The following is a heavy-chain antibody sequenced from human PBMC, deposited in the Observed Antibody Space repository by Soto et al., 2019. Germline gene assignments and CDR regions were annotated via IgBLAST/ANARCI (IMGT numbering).Heavy chain of an antibody. D-gene: IGHD3-16*01. CDR3: ARGVGGYWGNYFDY. CDR1: GFTVSSNY. J-gene: IGHJ4*02. Sequence: EVQLVESGGGLVKPGGSLRLSCAASGFTVSSNYMSWVRQAPGKGLEWVSVIYSGGSTYYADSVKGRFTISRDNSKNTLYLQMNSLRAEDTAVYYCARGVGGYWGNYFDYWGQGTLVTVSS. CDR2: IYSGGST. V-gene: IGHV3-53*01.